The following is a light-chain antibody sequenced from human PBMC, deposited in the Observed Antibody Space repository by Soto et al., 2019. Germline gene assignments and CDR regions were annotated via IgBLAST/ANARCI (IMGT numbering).Light chain of an antibody. Sequence: QSVLTQPASVSGSPGQSITISCIGTSSDVDAFNYVSWYQHHPGKAPKLIIYDVTDRPSGVSTRFSASKSGNTASLTISGLQAEDEADYYCSSYTTRNTEVFGTGTKLTVL. CDR2: DVT. CDR3: SSYTTRNTEV. J-gene: IGLJ1*01. CDR1: SSDVDAFNY. V-gene: IGLV2-14*03.